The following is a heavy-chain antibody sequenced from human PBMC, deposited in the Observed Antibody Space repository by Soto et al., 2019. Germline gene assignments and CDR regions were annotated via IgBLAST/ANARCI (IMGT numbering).Heavy chain of an antibody. CDR1: GGSFSGYY. D-gene: IGHD3-3*01. V-gene: IGHV4-34*01. CDR2: INHRGST. CDR3: ARGVRFLKYYGMVV. Sequence: SETLSLTCAVYGGSFSGYYWSWIRQPPGKGLEWIGEINHRGSTNYNPSLKSRVTISVDTSKNQFSLKLSSVTAADTAVYYCARGVRFLKYYGMVVWGQGTTVTVSS. J-gene: IGHJ6*02.